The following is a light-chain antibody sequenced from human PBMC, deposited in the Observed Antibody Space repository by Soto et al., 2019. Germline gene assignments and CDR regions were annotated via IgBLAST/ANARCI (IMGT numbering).Light chain of an antibody. CDR3: TSYTGIDTQV. CDR1: SSDIGVYNY. CDR2: EVS. J-gene: IGLJ3*02. V-gene: IGLV2-14*01. Sequence: QSALTQPASVSGSPGQSITISCTGTSSDIGVYNYVSWYQQHPGKAPKLVICEVSNRPSGVSSRFSGSKSGNTASLTISGLRAEDEADYYCTSYTGIDTQVFGGGTKLTVL.